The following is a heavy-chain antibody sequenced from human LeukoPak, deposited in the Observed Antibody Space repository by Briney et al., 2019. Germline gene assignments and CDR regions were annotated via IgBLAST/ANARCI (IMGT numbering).Heavy chain of an antibody. Sequence: PSETLSLTCTVSGGSISSYYWSWIRQPPGKGLEWIGYIYYSGSTNYNTSLKSRVTISVDTSKNQFSLKLSSVTAEDTAVYYCARTATDAFDIWGQGTMVTVSS. CDR3: ARTATDAFDI. CDR2: IYYSGST. V-gene: IGHV4-59*01. CDR1: GGSISSYY. D-gene: IGHD5-18*01. J-gene: IGHJ3*02.